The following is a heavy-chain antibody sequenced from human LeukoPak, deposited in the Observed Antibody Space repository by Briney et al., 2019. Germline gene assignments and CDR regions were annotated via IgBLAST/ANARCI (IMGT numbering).Heavy chain of an antibody. V-gene: IGHV3-7*01. Sequence: PGGSLRLSCAASGFTFSNYWMSWVRQAPGNGLEWVANIKQDESEKYHVDSVKGRFTISRDNAKNSLYLQMNSLRAEDTAVYYCARDRAGSYWGQGTLVTVSS. D-gene: IGHD3-10*01. CDR1: GFTFSNYW. CDR3: ARDRAGSY. J-gene: IGHJ4*02. CDR2: IKQDESEK.